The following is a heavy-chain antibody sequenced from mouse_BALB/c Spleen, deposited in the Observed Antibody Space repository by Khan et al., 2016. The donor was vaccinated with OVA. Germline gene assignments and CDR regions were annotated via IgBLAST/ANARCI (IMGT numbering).Heavy chain of an antibody. J-gene: IGHJ2*01. CDR2: IWAGGST. D-gene: IGHD3-3*01. Sequence: QVQLKESGPGLVAPSQSLSITCTVYGYSLTRYGVHWVRQPPGKGLEWLGLIWAGGSTNYNWALMSRLSISIEDSKSLVFLIMNRPQTDDTALYYCARSKYLARYWGQGTTLTVSS. V-gene: IGHV2-9*02. CDR1: GYSLTRYG. CDR3: ARSKYLARY.